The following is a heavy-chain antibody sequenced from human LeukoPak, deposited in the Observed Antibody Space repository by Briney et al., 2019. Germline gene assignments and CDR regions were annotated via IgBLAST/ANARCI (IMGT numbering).Heavy chain of an antibody. V-gene: IGHV4-39*02. J-gene: IGHJ6*03. CDR3: ARDSGPVVTPDYYYMDV. CDR1: GGSISSSSYY. Sequence: SETLSLTCTVSGGSISSSSYYWGWIRQPPGKGLEWIGSIYYSGSTYYNPSLKSRVTISVDTSKNQFSLKLSSVTAADTAVYYCARDSGPVVTPDYYYMDVWGKGTTVTVSS. CDR2: IYYSGST. D-gene: IGHD4-23*01.